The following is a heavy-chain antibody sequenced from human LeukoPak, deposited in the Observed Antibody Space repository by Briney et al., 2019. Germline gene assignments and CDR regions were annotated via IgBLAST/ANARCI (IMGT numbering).Heavy chain of an antibody. CDR1: GGSISSSSYY. V-gene: IGHV4-39*01. Sequence: PSETLSLTCTVSGGSISSSSYYWGWIRQPPGKGLEWIGSIYYSGSTYYYPSLKSRVTISVDTSKNQFSLKLSSVTAADTAVYYCATPWGGFGELAYWGQGTLVTVSS. D-gene: IGHD3-10*01. CDR2: IYYSGST. CDR3: ATPWGGFGELAY. J-gene: IGHJ4*02.